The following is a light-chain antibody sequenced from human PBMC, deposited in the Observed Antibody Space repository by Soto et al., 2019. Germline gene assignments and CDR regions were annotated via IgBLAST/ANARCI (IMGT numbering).Light chain of an antibody. Sequence: SYELTQPPSVSVAPGQTATITCGGNNIGSKSVHWYQQKPGHAPVVVVYDDRDRASGIPERFSGSNSGNTATLTITRVEVGDEADYYCQVGDGSSDHPVVFGGGTKLTVL. J-gene: IGLJ2*01. CDR2: DDR. CDR3: QVGDGSSDHPVV. V-gene: IGLV3-21*02. CDR1: NIGSKS.